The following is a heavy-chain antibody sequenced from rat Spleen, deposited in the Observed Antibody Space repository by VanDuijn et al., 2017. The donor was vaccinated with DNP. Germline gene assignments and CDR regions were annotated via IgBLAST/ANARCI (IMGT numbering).Heavy chain of an antibody. CDR1: GFTFSNHW. CDR2: MRYEGDNT. V-gene: IGHV5-31*01. J-gene: IGHJ4*01. Sequence: EVQLVESGGDLVEPGRSLKLSCVASGFTFSNHWMTWIRQVPGKGLEWVAYMRYEGDNTYHGDSVKGRFAISRDNAESTLYLQMNNLGSEDTATYYCARVGDLHYGGDGDVLDVWGQGTSVTVSS. D-gene: IGHD1-1*01. CDR3: ARVGDLHYGGDGDVLDV.